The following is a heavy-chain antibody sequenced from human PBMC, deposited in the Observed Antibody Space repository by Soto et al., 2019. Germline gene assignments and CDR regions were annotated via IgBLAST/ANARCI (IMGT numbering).Heavy chain of an antibody. J-gene: IGHJ6*02. CDR3: ARDHPSDDPYSQWLAAGMDV. Sequence: QVQLQESGPGLVKPSQTLSLTCTVSGGSISSGGYYWSWIRQHPGKGLEWIGYIYYSGSTYYNPCLKSRVTTSVDPSKNPCSLQLSSVTAADTAVYYCARDHPSDDPYSQWLAAGMDVWGQGTTVTVSS. CDR2: IYYSGST. V-gene: IGHV4-31*03. D-gene: IGHD6-19*01. CDR1: GGSISSGGYY.